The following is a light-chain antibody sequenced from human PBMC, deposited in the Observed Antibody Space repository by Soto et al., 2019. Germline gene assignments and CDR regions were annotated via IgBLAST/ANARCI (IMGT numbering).Light chain of an antibody. J-gene: IGKJ5*01. CDR2: GAS. CDR1: QTISNY. Sequence: DIQMTQSPSSLSASVGDRLTITCRANQTISNYLNWYQQKPGTSPKLLVYGASSLRSGVPSRFSGSGSGTDFTLTISSLQPEDFVTYFCQQSYGTPITFGQGTRLE. V-gene: IGKV1-39*01. CDR3: QQSYGTPIT.